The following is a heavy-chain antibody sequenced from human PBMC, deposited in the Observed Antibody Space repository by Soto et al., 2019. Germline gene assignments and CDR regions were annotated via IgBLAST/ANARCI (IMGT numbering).Heavy chain of an antibody. CDR2: INHSGST. V-gene: IGHV4-34*01. CDR1: GGSFSGYY. J-gene: IGHJ4*02. Sequence: SETLSLTCAVYGGSFSGYYWSWIRQPPGKGLEWIGEINHSGSTNYNPSLKSRVTISVDTSKNQFSLKLSSVTAADTAVYYCARVSDGGTTVTTVYFDYWGQGTLVTVSS. D-gene: IGHD4-17*01. CDR3: ARVSDGGTTVTTVYFDY.